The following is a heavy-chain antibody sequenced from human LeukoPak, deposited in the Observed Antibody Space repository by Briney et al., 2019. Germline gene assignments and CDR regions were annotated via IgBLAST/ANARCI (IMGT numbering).Heavy chain of an antibody. CDR2: ISSTSAYI. Sequence: GGSLRLSCGGSGFALKSYSLTWVRQAPGKGLEWVSSISSTSAYIHYADSVKGRFTISRDNAKNSLYLQMNSLRAEDTAVYYCAKGYCSSSSCYSYAFDIWGQGTVVTVSS. CDR3: AKGYCSSSSCYSYAFDI. D-gene: IGHD2-2*01. J-gene: IGHJ3*02. CDR1: GFALKSYS. V-gene: IGHV3-21*04.